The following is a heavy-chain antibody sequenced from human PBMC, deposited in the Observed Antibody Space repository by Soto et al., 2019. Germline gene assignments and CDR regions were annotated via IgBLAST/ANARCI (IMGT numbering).Heavy chain of an antibody. CDR2: IYWDDDK. CDR3: ATSIFRLAGRCRAFDY. J-gene: IGHJ4*02. Sequence: QITLKESGPTLVKPTQTLTLTCTFSGFSLSTSGVGVGWIRQPPGKALEWLALIYWDDDKRYSPSLKSRLTITKDTSKNQVVLKMTHMEPVDTAKNYCATSIFRLAGRCRAFDYWGQGTPVTVSS. CDR1: GFSLSTSGVG. D-gene: IGHD2-15*01. V-gene: IGHV2-5*02.